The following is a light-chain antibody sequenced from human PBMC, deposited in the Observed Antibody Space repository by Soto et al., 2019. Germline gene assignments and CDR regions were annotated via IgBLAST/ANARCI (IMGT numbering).Light chain of an antibody. CDR2: DAS. CDR1: QSVRSF. CDR3: QQSYSTLT. Sequence: IVFTQTPATLSLAPVERATLSCRASQSVRSFLALYQQKPGQAPRLLIYDASNRATGVPGRFSGSGSGTDFTLTISSLQPEDFATYYCQQSYSTLTFGGGTKVDIK. J-gene: IGKJ4*01. V-gene: IGKV3-11*01.